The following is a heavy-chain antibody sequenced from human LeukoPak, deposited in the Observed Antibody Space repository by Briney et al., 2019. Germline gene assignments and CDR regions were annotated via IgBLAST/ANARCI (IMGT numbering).Heavy chain of an antibody. Sequence: GGSLRLSCAASGFTFSSYAMHWVRQAPGKGLEWLAVISYDGSNKYYADSVKGRFTISRDNSKNTLYLQMNSLRAEDTAVYYCAKESGGLRSENWFDPWGQGTLVTVSS. J-gene: IGHJ5*02. V-gene: IGHV3-30-3*01. CDR3: AKESGGLRSENWFDP. CDR1: GFTFSSYA. CDR2: ISYDGSNK. D-gene: IGHD4-17*01.